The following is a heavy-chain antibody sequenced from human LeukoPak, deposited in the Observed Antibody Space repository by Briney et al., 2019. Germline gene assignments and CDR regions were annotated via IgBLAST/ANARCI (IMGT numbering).Heavy chain of an antibody. D-gene: IGHD2-2*01. CDR2: ISGGGGTT. CDR1: GFAFSSYS. CDR3: AKDPCDSTSCLDPV. Sequence: GGSLRLSCAASGFAFSSYSMNWVRQAPGRGLEWLSSISGGGGTTYYADSVKGRFTISRDNSKTTLYLQMSSLRVEDTAVYYCAKDPCDSTSCLDPVWGQGTLVSVSS. V-gene: IGHV3-23*01. J-gene: IGHJ4*02.